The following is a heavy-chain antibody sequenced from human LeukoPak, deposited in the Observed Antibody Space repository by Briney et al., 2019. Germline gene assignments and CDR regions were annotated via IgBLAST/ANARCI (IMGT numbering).Heavy chain of an antibody. CDR1: GFTFSSYE. V-gene: IGHV3-48*03. Sequence: GGSLRLSCAASGFTFSSYEMNWVRQAPGKGLEWVSYISSSGSTIYYADSVKGRFTISRDNAKSSLYLQMNSLRAEDTAVYYCARERGGSYSFDYWGQGTLVTVSS. D-gene: IGHD1-26*01. J-gene: IGHJ4*02. CDR2: ISSSGSTI. CDR3: ARERGGSYSFDY.